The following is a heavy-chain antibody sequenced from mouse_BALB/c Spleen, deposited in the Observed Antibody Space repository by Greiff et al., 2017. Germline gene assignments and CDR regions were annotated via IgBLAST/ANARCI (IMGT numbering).Heavy chain of an antibody. V-gene: IGHV5-15*02. D-gene: IGHD2-1*01. CDR3: AREGGNPNAMDY. Sequence: EVQRVESGGGLVQPGGSRKLSCAASGFTFSDYGMAWVRQAPGKGPEWVAFISNLAYSIYYADTVTGRFTISRENAKNTLYLEMSSLRSEDTAMYYCAREGGNPNAMDYWGQGTSVTVSS. CDR2: ISNLAYSI. CDR1: GFTFSDYG. J-gene: IGHJ4*01.